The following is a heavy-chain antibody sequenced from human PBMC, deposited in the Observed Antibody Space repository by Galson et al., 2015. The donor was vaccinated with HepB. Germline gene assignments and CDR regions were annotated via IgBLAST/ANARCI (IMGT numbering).Heavy chain of an antibody. Sequence: SLRLSCAAAGFTFSSYGMNWVRQAPGKGLQWVSYISSSSKSIYYADSVKDRFTIYRDNADNSVYLQMNSLRDDDTAVYYCARGGGGGYNYDYWGQGTLVTVS. D-gene: IGHD5-24*01. CDR2: ISSSSKSI. CDR3: ARGGGGGYNYDY. J-gene: IGHJ4*02. CDR1: GFTFSSYG. V-gene: IGHV3-48*02.